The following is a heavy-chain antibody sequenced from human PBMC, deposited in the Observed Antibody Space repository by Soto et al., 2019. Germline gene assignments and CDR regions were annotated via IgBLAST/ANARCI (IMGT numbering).Heavy chain of an antibody. Sequence: SETLSLTCTVSGGSISSYYWSWIRQPPGKGLEWIGYIYYSGSTNYNPSLKSRVTISVDTSKNQFSLKLSSVTAADTAVYYCASSEYCSGGSCYVSAEYFQHWGQGTLVTVS. CDR2: IYYSGST. CDR3: ASSEYCSGGSCYVSAEYFQH. CDR1: GGSISSYY. D-gene: IGHD2-15*01. J-gene: IGHJ1*01. V-gene: IGHV4-59*08.